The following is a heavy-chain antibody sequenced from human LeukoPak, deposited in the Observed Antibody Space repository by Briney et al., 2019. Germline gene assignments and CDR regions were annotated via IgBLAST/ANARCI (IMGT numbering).Heavy chain of an antibody. Sequence: GGSLRLSCAASGFTFSSYAMSWVRQAPGKGLEWVSAISGSGGGTYYADSVKGRFTISRDNSKNTLYLQMNSLRAEDTAVYYCAKASSGPLYFQHWGQGTLVTVSS. V-gene: IGHV3-23*01. CDR2: ISGSGGGT. CDR1: GFTFSSYA. D-gene: IGHD3-22*01. CDR3: AKASSGPLYFQH. J-gene: IGHJ1*01.